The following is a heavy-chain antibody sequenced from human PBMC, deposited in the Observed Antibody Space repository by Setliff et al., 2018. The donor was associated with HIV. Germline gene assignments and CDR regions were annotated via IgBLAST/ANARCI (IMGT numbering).Heavy chain of an antibody. Sequence: GESLKISCTASGFTFGDYAMSWVRQAPGKGLEWVSYISSTSSTIYYADSVKGRFTISRDNAKNSLYLQMSSLRAEDTAVYYCARDSSRGYLDWLSLKYYYSYYIDVWGKGTTVTV. CDR1: GFTFGDYA. V-gene: IGHV3-48*01. D-gene: IGHD3-9*01. J-gene: IGHJ6*03. CDR3: ARDSSRGYLDWLSLKYYYSYYIDV. CDR2: ISSTSSTI.